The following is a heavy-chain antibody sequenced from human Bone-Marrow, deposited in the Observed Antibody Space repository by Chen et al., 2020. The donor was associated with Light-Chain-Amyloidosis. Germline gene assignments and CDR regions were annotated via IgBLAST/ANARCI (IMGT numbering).Heavy chain of an antibody. CDR2: ISGGGGSR. D-gene: IGHD3-9*01. Sequence: EVQLVESGGGLLQRGGSLRLPCAASGFAFSSYAMSWVRQAPGKGLEWVSTISGGGGSRYYGDSVKCRLTISRDNSENALFLQMKSLRAEDTAVYYCAKDIAYDEILPGYPADAFDIWGQGTMVTVSS. CDR1: GFAFSSYA. V-gene: IGHV3-23*04. CDR3: AKDIAYDEILPGYPADAFDI. J-gene: IGHJ3*02.